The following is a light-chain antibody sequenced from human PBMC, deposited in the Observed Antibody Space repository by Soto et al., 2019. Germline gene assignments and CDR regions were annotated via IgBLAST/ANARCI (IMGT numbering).Light chain of an antibody. CDR3: QQNNKWPPVT. CDR2: GAS. CDR1: QTISND. V-gene: IGKV3-15*01. Sequence: EVVMTQSPATVSVSPGEGVTLSCRASQTISNDLAWYQQKPGQAPRLLIYGASTRATGVPARFSGGGSGTEFTLTISSLQSEDFSFYYCQQNNKWPPVTFGGGTKGDIK. J-gene: IGKJ4*01.